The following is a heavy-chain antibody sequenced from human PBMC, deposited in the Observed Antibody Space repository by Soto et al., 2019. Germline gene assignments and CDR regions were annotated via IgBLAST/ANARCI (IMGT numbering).Heavy chain of an antibody. V-gene: IGHV1-69*06. Sequence: GASVKVSCKASGGTFSSCAISWVRQAPGQGLEWMGGIIPIFGTANYAQKFQGRVTITADKSTSTAYMELSSLRSEDTAVYYCARGMXGYCSSTSCPPYYYYGMDVWGQGTTVTVSS. J-gene: IGHJ6*02. D-gene: IGHD2-2*01. CDR3: ARGMXGYCSSTSCPPYYYYGMDV. CDR1: GGTFSSCA. CDR2: IIPIFGTA.